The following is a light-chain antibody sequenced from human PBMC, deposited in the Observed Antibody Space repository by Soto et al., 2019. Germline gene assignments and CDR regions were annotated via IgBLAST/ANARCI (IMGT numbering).Light chain of an antibody. CDR3: QSYDTNPRGV. V-gene: IGLV1-40*01. Sequence: QAVVTQPPSVSGAPGQRVTISCTGSSSNIGAGYDVHWYQQFPGTAPKLLIYANNNRPSGVPDRFSASKSGTSASLAITGLQADDEADYYCQSYDTNPRGVFGTGTKLTVL. J-gene: IGLJ1*01. CDR2: ANN. CDR1: SSNIGAGYD.